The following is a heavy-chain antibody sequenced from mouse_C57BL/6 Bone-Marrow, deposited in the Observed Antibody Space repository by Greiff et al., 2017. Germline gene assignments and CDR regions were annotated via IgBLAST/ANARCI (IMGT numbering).Heavy chain of an antibody. Sequence: VEFGGGLVQPGGSLNLSCAASGFTFSDYYMYWVRQTPEKGLEWVAYISNGGGSTYYQDTVKGRFTISRDTAKSTLYLQMSRLKSADTYMYYCARRMDYWGQGTSVTVSS. V-gene: IGHV5-12*01. CDR2: ISNGGGST. CDR3: ARRMDY. CDR1: GFTFSDYY. J-gene: IGHJ4*01.